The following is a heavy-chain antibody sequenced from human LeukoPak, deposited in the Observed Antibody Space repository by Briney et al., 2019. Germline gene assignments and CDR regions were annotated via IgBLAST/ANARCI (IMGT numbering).Heavy chain of an antibody. CDR1: GYTLTELA. J-gene: IGHJ4*02. V-gene: IGHV1-24*01. CDR3: ATGRHTSGWYPLSY. D-gene: IGHD6-19*01. Sequence: ASVTVSCKVSGYTLTELAMHWVRQAPGKGLEWMGGFDPEEGETIYAQKFQGRVTMTEDTSTDTAYMELSSLRSEDTAVYYCATGRHTSGWYPLSYWGQGTLVTVSS. CDR2: FDPEEGET.